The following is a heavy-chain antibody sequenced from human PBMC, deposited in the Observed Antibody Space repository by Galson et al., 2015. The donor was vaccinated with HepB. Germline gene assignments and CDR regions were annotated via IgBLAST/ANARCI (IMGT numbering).Heavy chain of an antibody. CDR1: GFSFSRYS. CDR2: IRSSTSTV. CDR3: ARDFVSYSGVLDY. V-gene: IGHV3-48*04. J-gene: IGHJ4*02. Sequence: SLRLSCAASGFSFSRYSMNWVRQAPGKGLEWVSYIRSSTSTVFYADSVQGRFSISRDSAKNSLYLQMNSLRAEDTAVYYCARDFVSYSGVLDYWGQGILVTVSS. D-gene: IGHD5-12*01.